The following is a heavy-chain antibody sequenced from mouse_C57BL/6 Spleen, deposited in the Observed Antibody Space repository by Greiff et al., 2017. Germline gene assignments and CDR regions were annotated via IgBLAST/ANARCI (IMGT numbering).Heavy chain of an antibody. D-gene: IGHD1-1*01. V-gene: IGHV1-12*01. CDR3: ARKEDNGSYWVCDD. Sequence: LQQFGAELVRPGASVKMSCKASGYTFTSYILHWVKQTPRQGLEWIGAIFPGNGDTSYNQKFKGKATLTVDKSSSTAYMQLSSLTSEDFPVDVCARKEDNGSYWVCDDWGTGTTVTVSS. CDR2: IFPGNGDT. J-gene: IGHJ1*03. CDR1: GYTFTSYI.